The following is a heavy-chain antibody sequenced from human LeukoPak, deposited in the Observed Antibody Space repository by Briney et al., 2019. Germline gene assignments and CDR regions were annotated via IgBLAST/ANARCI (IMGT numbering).Heavy chain of an antibody. V-gene: IGHV4-39*07. CDR2: IYYSGST. D-gene: IGHD3-16*02. Sequence: SETLSLTCTVSGGSISSSSYYWGWIRQPPGKGLEWIGNIYYSGSTYYNPSLKSRVTISVGTSKNQVSLKLSSLTAADTAVYYCARRAKYDYVWGSYRSPFDYWGQGTLVTVSS. J-gene: IGHJ4*02. CDR1: GGSISSSSYY. CDR3: ARRAKYDYVWGSYRSPFDY.